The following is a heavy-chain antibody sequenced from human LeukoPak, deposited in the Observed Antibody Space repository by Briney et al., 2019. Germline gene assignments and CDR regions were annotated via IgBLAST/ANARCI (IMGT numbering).Heavy chain of an antibody. V-gene: IGHV4-30-4*01. CDR1: GGSISSVDHY. CDR3: ARGGDYGDNWFDP. J-gene: IGHJ5*02. CDR2: IYYSGSA. D-gene: IGHD4-17*01. Sequence: PSQTLPLTCTVSGGSISSVDHYWSWIRQPPGKGLEWIGYIYYSGSAYYNPALKSRVSISVDTSKNQFSLKLSSVTAADTAVYYCARGGDYGDNWFDPWGQGTLVTVSS.